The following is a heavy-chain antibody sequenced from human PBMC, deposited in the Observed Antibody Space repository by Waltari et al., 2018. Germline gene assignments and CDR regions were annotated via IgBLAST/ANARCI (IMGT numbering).Heavy chain of an antibody. D-gene: IGHD3-10*01. V-gene: IGHV3-48*01. J-gene: IGHJ4*02. CDR3: ASGGRRGDADY. CDR2: ISSSSSTI. Sequence: GKGLEWVSYISSSSSTIYYADSVNGRFTISRDNAKNSLYLQMNRLRAEDTAVYYCASGGRRGDADYWGQGTLVTVSS.